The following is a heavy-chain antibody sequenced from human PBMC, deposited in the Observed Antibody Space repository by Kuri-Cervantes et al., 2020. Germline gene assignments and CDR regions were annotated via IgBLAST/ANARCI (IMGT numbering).Heavy chain of an antibody. CDR2: ISSSSSYI. CDR1: GFTFSSYS. D-gene: IGHD4-11*01. J-gene: IGHJ4*02. Sequence: GESLKISCAASGFTFSSYSMNWVRQAPGKGLEWVSSISSSSSYIYYADSVKGRFTISGDNAKNSLYLQMNSLRAEDTAVYYCARGGYSNLDYWGQGTLVTVSS. CDR3: ARGGYSNLDY. V-gene: IGHV3-21*01.